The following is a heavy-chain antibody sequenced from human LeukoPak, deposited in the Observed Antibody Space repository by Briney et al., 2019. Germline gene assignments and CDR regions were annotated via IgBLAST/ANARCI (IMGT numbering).Heavy chain of an antibody. D-gene: IGHD1-7*01. CDR2: VIPIFGTA. V-gene: IGHV1-69*13. J-gene: IGHJ4*02. Sequence: SVKVSCKASGDTFSSYAITWVRQAPGQGLEWMGGVIPIFGTANYAQKFQGRVTITADESTTTAYMELSSLRSEDTAVHYCARTGTHDYWGQGTLVTVSS. CDR1: GDTFSSYA. CDR3: ARTGTHDY.